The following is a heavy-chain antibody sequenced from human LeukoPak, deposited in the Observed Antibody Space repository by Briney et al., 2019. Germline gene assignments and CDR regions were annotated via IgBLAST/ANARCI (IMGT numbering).Heavy chain of an antibody. Sequence: ASVKVSCKVSGYTLTELSMHWVRQAPGKGLEWMGGFDPEDGETIYAQKFQGRVTMTEDTSTDTAYMELGSLRSEDTAVYYCATYLLAAAGDADYWGQGTLVTVSS. CDR2: FDPEDGET. D-gene: IGHD6-13*01. CDR1: GYTLTELS. CDR3: ATYLLAAAGDADY. V-gene: IGHV1-24*01. J-gene: IGHJ4*02.